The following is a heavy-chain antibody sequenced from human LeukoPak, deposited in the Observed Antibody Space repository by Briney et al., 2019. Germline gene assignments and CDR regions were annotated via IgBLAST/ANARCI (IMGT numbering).Heavy chain of an antibody. V-gene: IGHV1-2*06. D-gene: IGHD3-10*01. CDR3: ARGWFGELYGYYYYYMDV. CDR1: GYTFTGYY. J-gene: IGHJ6*03. CDR2: INPNGGGT. Sequence: GASVKVSCKASGYTFTGYYMHWVRQAPGQGLEWMGRINPNGGGTNYAQKFQGRVTMTRDTSISTAYMELSRLRSDDTAVYYCARGWFGELYGYYYYYMDVWGKGTTVTVSS.